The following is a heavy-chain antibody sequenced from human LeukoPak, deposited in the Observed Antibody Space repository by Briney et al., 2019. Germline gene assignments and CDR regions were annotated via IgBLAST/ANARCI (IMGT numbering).Heavy chain of an antibody. J-gene: IGHJ4*02. CDR2: INPNSGDT. V-gene: IGHV1-2*01. Sequence: ASVKVSCKACGYTLTDSYMHWVRQAPGQGLEGLAWINPNSGDTNYAQKFQGRVTVTRHTSMSTAYMELSGLTSHESVVYYCATEEQSRNYFDNWGQGTLVTVSA. D-gene: IGHD1-26*01. CDR1: GYTLTDSY. CDR3: ATEEQSRNYFDN.